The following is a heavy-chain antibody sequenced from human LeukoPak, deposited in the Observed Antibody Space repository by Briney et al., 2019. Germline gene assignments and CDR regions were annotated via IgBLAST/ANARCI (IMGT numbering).Heavy chain of an antibody. CDR1: GFSVSSNY. CDR2: IYSGGTT. V-gene: IGHV3-53*05. CDR3: ARDPIAVAGLPFDY. Sequence: GGSLRLSCAASGFSVSSNYVSWVRQAPGKGLEWVSVIYSGGTTYYADSIKGRFTISRDNSKNTLYLQMNSLRAEDTAVYYCARDPIAVAGLPFDYWGQGTLVTVSS. J-gene: IGHJ4*02. D-gene: IGHD6-19*01.